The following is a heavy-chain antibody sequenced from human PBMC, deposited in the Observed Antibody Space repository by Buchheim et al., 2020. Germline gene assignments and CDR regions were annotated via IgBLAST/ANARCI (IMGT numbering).Heavy chain of an antibody. CDR3: ARYDDSFDY. V-gene: IGHV4-59*01. D-gene: IGHD1-1*01. Sequence: QVQLQESGPGLVKPSETLSLTCTVSGASIRGNYWSWIRQPPGKGLEWIGYMYYDGSPKYNPSLKSRVTISVDTSKNQFSLRLTSVTAADTAFYYCARYDDSFDYWGQGTL. CDR2: MYYDGSP. J-gene: IGHJ4*02. CDR1: GASIRGNY.